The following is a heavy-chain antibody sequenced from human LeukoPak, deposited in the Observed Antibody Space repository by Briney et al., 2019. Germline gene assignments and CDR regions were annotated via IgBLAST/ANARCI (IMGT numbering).Heavy chain of an antibody. V-gene: IGHV4-34*01. Sequence: SETLSLTCAVYGGSFSGYYWSWIRQPPGKGLEWIGEINHSGSTNYNPSLKSRATISVDTSKNQFSLKLSSVTAADTAVYYCARGRAAAAYWGQGTLVTVSS. D-gene: IGHD6-13*01. CDR1: GGSFSGYY. CDR3: ARGRAAAAY. CDR2: INHSGST. J-gene: IGHJ4*02.